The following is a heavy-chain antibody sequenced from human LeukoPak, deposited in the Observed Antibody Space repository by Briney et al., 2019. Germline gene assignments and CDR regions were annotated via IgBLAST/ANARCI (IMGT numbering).Heavy chain of an antibody. CDR2: IYSGGST. CDR1: GFTFSSYS. V-gene: IGHV3-66*01. D-gene: IGHD4-17*01. J-gene: IGHJ3*02. Sequence: GGSLRLSCAASGFTFSSYSTNWVRQAPGKGLEWVSVIYSGGSTYYADSVKGRFTISRDNSKNTLYLQMNSLRAEDTAVYYCAREIYGDYDHDAFDIWGQGTMVTVSS. CDR3: AREIYGDYDHDAFDI.